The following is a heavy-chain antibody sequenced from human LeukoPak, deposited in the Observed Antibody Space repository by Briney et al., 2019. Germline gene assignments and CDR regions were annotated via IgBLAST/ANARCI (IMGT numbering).Heavy chain of an antibody. CDR3: AKIPIAVAVHFDY. Sequence: GSLRLSCAASGFTFSSYGMHWVRQAPGKGLEWVAFIRYDGSNKYYADSVKGRFTISRDNSKNTLYLQMNSLRAEDTAVYYCAKIPIAVAVHFDYWGQGTLVTVSS. CDR2: IRYDGSNK. D-gene: IGHD6-19*01. J-gene: IGHJ4*02. V-gene: IGHV3-30*02. CDR1: GFTFSSYG.